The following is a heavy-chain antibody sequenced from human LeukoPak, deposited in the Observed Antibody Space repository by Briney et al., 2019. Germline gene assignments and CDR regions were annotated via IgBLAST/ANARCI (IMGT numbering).Heavy chain of an antibody. CDR2: IKRDETNK. D-gene: IGHD3-22*01. V-gene: IGHV3-7*01. CDR3: ARDSNPQSSGYYFDAFDM. J-gene: IGHJ3*02. Sequence: GGSLRLSCAASGFTFSNYWMTWVRQAPGKGLEWVANIKRDETNKYYVDSVEGRFIISRDNTKNSLYLQMNSLRAEDTAVYYCARDSNPQSSGYYFDAFDMWGQGTMVIVSS. CDR1: GFTFSNYW.